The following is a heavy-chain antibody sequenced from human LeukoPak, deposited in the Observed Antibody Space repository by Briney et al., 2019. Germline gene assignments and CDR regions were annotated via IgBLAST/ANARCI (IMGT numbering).Heavy chain of an antibody. D-gene: IGHD2-2*01. CDR3: ARAKYCSSTSCYPPFGMDV. CDR2: ISSSGTTI. CDR1: GFTFIDYY. Sequence: GGSLRLSCAASGFTFIDYYMSWIRQAPGKGLEGVSYISSSGTTIYYADSVKGRFTISRDSAKKSLNLQMNSLRAEDTAVYYCARAKYCSSTSCYPPFGMDVWGQGTTVTVSS. V-gene: IGHV3-11*01. J-gene: IGHJ6*02.